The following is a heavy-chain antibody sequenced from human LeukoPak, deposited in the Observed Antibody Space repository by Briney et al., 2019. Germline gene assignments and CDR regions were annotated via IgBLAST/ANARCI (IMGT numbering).Heavy chain of an antibody. CDR2: INEHGTDS. V-gene: IGHV3-74*03. CDR1: GFTFSGHW. J-gene: IGHJ4*02. D-gene: IGHD1-1*01. CDR3: VRDETLWTLDW. Sequence: GGSLRLSCTASGFTFSGHWIHWVRQAPGMGLVWVSRINEHGTDSMYAESVKGRFTISRDNTKNTVYLQMNSLRAEDTAVYYCVRDETLWTLDWWGQGTLVSVSS.